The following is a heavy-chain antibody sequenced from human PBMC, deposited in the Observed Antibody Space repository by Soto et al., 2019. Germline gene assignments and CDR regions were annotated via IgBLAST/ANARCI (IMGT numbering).Heavy chain of an antibody. Sequence: SETLSLTCTVSGGSISSSSYYWGWIRQPPGKGLEWIGSIYYSGSTYYNPSLKSRVTISVDTSKNQFSLKLSSVTAADTAVYYCARHGGYCSGGSCYWTGGYYFDYWGQGTLVTVSS. CDR1: GGSISSSSYY. J-gene: IGHJ4*02. D-gene: IGHD2-15*01. CDR3: ARHGGYCSGGSCYWTGGYYFDY. V-gene: IGHV4-39*01. CDR2: IYYSGST.